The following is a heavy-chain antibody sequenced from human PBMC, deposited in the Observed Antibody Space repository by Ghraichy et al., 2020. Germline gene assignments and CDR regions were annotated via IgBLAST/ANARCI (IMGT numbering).Heavy chain of an antibody. V-gene: IGHV3-48*02. CDR2: ISTGSSTI. J-gene: IGHJ4*02. CDR3: ARDYYDSIGYHYFDY. D-gene: IGHD3-22*01. Sequence: GGSLRLSCAASGFTFSSYSMNWVRQAPGMGLEWVSYISTGSSTIFYADSVKGRFTISRDNAKNSLYLQMNSLRDEDTAVYYCARDYYDSIGYHYFDYWGQGTLVTVSS. CDR1: GFTFSSYS.